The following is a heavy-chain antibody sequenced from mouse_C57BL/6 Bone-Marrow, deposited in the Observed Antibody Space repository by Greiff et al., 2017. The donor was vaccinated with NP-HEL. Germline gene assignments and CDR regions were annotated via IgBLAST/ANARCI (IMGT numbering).Heavy chain of an antibody. CDR3: ASPRTYGSSYSGYFDV. J-gene: IGHJ1*03. CDR2: IHPNSGST. V-gene: IGHV1-64*01. CDR1: GYTFTSYW. Sequence: VQLQQPGAELVKPGASVKLSCKASGYTFTSYWMHWVKQRPGQGLEWIGMIHPNSGSTNYNEKFKSKATLTVDKSSSTAYMQLSSLTSEDSAVYYCASPRTYGSSYSGYFDVWGTGTTVTVSS. D-gene: IGHD1-1*01.